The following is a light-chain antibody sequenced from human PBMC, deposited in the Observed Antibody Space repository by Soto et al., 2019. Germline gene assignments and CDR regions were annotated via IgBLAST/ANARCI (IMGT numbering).Light chain of an antibody. CDR1: SSDVGAYNY. CDR3: ASKRGTAAIL. CDR2: EVT. J-gene: IGLJ2*01. V-gene: IGLV2-14*01. Sequence: QSVLTQPASVSGSPGQSITISCTGTSSDVGAYNYVSWYQQSPGKAPKLLIYEVTYRPSGVSDRFAGSKSGNTASLTISGLQAEDEADYYCASKRGTAAILFGGGTKVTVL.